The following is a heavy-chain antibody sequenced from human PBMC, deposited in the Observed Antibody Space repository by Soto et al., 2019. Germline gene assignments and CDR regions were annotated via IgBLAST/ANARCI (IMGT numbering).Heavy chain of an antibody. D-gene: IGHD3-10*01. CDR1: GGTFSSYA. V-gene: IGHV1-69*13. J-gene: IGHJ5*02. CDR3: ARRILWFGELLVNWFDP. Sequence: SVKVSCKASGGTFSSYAISWVRQAPGQGLEWMGGIIPIFGTANYAQKFQGRVTITADASTSTAYMELSSLRSEDTAVYYCARRILWFGELLVNWFDPWGQGTLVTVSS. CDR2: IIPIFGTA.